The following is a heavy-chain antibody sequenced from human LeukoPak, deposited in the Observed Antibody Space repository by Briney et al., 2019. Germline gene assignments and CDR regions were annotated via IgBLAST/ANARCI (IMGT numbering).Heavy chain of an antibody. J-gene: IGHJ4*02. CDR2: IIHGGST. CDR1: GGSFSGYF. D-gene: IGHD2-2*01. Sequence: PSETLSLTCAVYGGSFSGYFWSWSRQPPGKGLEWSGDIIHGGSTDYNLSLKSRVTISVDTSKNQFSLKLSSVTAADTAVYYCARGGLYCSSTSCYRRRFDYWGQGTLVTVSS. CDR3: ARGGLYCSSTSCYRRRFDY. V-gene: IGHV4-34*01.